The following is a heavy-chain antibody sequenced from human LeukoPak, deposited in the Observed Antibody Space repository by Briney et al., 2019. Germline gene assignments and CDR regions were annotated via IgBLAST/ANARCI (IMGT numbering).Heavy chain of an antibody. CDR2: ISGSAGST. V-gene: IGHV3-23*01. CDR3: AKVPGGFTMMGRFDP. J-gene: IGHJ5*02. D-gene: IGHD3-22*01. CDR1: GFTFSSYA. Sequence: GGSLRLSCAASGFTFSSYAMSWVRQAPGKGLEWVSAISGSAGSTYYADSVKGRFTISRDNTKNTLYLQMNSLRAEDTAVYYCAKVPGGFTMMGRFDPWGQGTLVTVSS.